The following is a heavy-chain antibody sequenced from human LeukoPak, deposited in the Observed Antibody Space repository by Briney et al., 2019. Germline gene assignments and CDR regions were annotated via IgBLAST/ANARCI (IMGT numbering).Heavy chain of an antibody. CDR3: AKEGHYYHSSGYSHSHAAPQYYFDY. J-gene: IGHJ4*02. CDR1: GFTFSSYA. D-gene: IGHD3-22*01. V-gene: IGHV3-23*01. CDR2: IRGSGGST. Sequence: GGSLRLSCAASGFTFSSYAMSWVRQAPGKGLEWVSAIRGSGGSTYYADSVKGRFTISRDNSKNTLYLQMNSLRAHDTAVYYCAKEGHYYHSSGYSHSHAAPQYYFDYRGQGTLVTVS.